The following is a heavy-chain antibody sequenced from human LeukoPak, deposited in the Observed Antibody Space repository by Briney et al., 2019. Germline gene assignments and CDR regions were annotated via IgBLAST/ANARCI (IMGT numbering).Heavy chain of an antibody. Sequence: SETLSLTCTVSGDSISSGDYYWSWIRQPAGKGLEWIGRIYTSGSTNYNPSLKSRVTISVDTSKNQFSLTLSSVTAADTAVYYCARTITVAGKYYFDYWGQGTLVTVSS. D-gene: IGHD6-19*01. CDR2: IYTSGST. CDR1: GDSISSGDYY. J-gene: IGHJ4*02. V-gene: IGHV4-61*02. CDR3: ARTITVAGKYYFDY.